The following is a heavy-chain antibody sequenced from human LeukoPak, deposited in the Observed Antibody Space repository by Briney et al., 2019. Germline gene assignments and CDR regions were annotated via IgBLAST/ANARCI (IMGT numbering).Heavy chain of an antibody. D-gene: IGHD1-14*01. V-gene: IGHV4-59*01. CDR1: GGSISSYY. J-gene: IGHJ4*02. CDR3: ASGVNRPYYFDY. CDR2: IYYSGST. Sequence: SETLSLTCTVSGGSISSYYWSWIRQPPGKGLEWIGYIYYSGSTNYNPSLKSRVTISVDTSKNQFSPKLSSVTAADTAVYYCASGVNRPYYFDYWGQGTLVTVSS.